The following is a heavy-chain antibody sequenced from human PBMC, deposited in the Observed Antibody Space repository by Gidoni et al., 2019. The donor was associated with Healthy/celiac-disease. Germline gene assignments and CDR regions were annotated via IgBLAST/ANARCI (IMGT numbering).Heavy chain of an antibody. CDR1: GFTFSSYS. V-gene: IGHV3-21*01. CDR3: ASLYYYDSSGYYYAFDI. CDR2: ISSSSSYI. D-gene: IGHD3-22*01. J-gene: IGHJ3*02. Sequence: EVQLVEPGGGLVKPGGSLRLSCAASGFTFSSYSMHWVRQAPGKGLEWVSSISSSSSYIYYADSVKGRFTISRDNAKNSLYLQMNSLRAEDTAVYYCASLYYYDSSGYYYAFDIWGQGTMVTVSS.